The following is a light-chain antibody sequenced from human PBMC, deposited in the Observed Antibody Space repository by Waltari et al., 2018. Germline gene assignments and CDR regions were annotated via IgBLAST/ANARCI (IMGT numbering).Light chain of an antibody. V-gene: IGKV1-39*01. CDR3: QQALT. CDR2: AAS. Sequence: DIQMTQSPSSLSASVGDRVTINCRASQSISTYLNWYQQKPGKAPKLLIFAASSLQSGVPSRFSGSGSGTDFTLTIRSLQPEDFATYYCQQALTFGGGTKVEIK. CDR1: QSISTY. J-gene: IGKJ4*01.